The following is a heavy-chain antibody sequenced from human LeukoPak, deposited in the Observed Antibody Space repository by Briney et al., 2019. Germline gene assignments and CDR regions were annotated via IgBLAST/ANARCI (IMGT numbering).Heavy chain of an antibody. V-gene: IGHV3-11*04. CDR2: IRSSGSTI. D-gene: IGHD2-2*01. CDR1: GFTFSDYY. Sequence: GGSLRLSCAASGFTFSDYYMSWIRQAPGKGLEWVSYIRSSGSTIYYADSVKGRFTISRDNAKNSLYLQMNSLRAEDTAVYYCERVDCSSTSFYEFDYWGQGTLVTVSS. CDR3: ERVDCSSTSFYEFDY. J-gene: IGHJ4*02.